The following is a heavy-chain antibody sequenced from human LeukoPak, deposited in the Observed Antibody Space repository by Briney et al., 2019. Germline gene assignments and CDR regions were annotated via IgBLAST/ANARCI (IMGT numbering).Heavy chain of an antibody. D-gene: IGHD3-9*01. J-gene: IGHJ4*02. V-gene: IGHV1-2*02. CDR2: INPNSGGT. CDR1: GYTFTDYY. CDR3: AKRYDFLTGFTN. Sequence: ASVKVSCKASGYTFTDYYVYWVRQAPGQGLEWMGWINPNSGGTKYAQKFQGRVTMTGDTSISTAYIELSRLRFDDTAVYYCAKRYDFLTGFTNWGQGTLVTVSS.